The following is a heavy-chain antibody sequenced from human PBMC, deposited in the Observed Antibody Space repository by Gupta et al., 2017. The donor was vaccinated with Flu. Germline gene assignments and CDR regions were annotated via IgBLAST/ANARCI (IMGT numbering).Heavy chain of an antibody. CDR2: ISYDGSNK. J-gene: IGHJ6*02. Sequence: GFSFSNYGMHGVRQAPGKGLEWVAVISYDGSNKYYADSVKGRFTISRDNSKDTLYLQMNSLRTEDTAVYYCAKDWKWNYNNYGMNVWGQGTTVTVAS. CDR3: AKDWKWNYNNYGMNV. V-gene: IGHV3-30*18. D-gene: IGHD1-7*01. CDR1: GFSFSNYG.